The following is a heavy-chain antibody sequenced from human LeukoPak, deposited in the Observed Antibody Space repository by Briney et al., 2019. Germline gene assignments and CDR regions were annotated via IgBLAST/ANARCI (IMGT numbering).Heavy chain of an antibody. J-gene: IGHJ6*03. Sequence: SGGSLRLSCAASGFTFSSYGMHWVRQAPGKGLEWVAVIWYDGSNKYYADSVKGRFTISRDNSKNTLYLQMNSLRAEDTAVYYCAKQAAAGTGYYYYYYMDVWGKGTTVTVSS. CDR3: AKQAAAGTGYYYYYYMDV. CDR2: IWYDGSNK. V-gene: IGHV3-33*06. D-gene: IGHD6-13*01. CDR1: GFTFSSYG.